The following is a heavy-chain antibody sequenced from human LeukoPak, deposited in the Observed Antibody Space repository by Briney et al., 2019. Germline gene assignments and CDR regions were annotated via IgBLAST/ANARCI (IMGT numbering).Heavy chain of an antibody. Sequence: TSVKVSCKASGLMFRTSAMQWVRQTRGQGLEWIGWTVLGSGDTNYAQSLKERVTITRDMSTSTAYMELSSLRSEDTVMYYCAAGFSNRGYICWGQGTLVTVSS. D-gene: IGHD5-12*01. CDR2: TVLGSGDT. CDR3: AAGFSNRGYIC. CDR1: GLMFRTSA. J-gene: IGHJ4*02. V-gene: IGHV1-58*02.